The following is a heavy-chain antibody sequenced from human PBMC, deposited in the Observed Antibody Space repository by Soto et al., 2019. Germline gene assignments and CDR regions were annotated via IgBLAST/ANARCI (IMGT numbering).Heavy chain of an antibody. V-gene: IGHV3-7*01. CDR3: ARAVAAYFDY. J-gene: IGHJ4*02. CDR1: GFTFSIYW. Sequence: GGSLRLSCAASGFTFSIYWMSWVRHAPGKGLEWVANIKQDGSEKYYVDSVKGRFTISRDNAKNSLYLQMNSLGAEDTAVYYCARAVAAYFDYWGQGTLVTVSS. CDR2: IKQDGSEK. D-gene: IGHD6-19*01.